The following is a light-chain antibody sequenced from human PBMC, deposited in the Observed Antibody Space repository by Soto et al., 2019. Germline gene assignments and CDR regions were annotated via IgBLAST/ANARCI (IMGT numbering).Light chain of an antibody. J-gene: IGKJ1*01. CDR3: LQSNNWPLT. V-gene: IGKV3-15*01. CDR1: QSVRSN. CDR2: GAS. Sequence: EIVMTQSPATLSVSPGERVILSCRASQSVRSNLAWYQQKPGQAPRLLIYGASTRSTGLPARFSGSGSGTEFSLTISSRQSEDFAVYYCLQSNNWPLTVGQGTRVDLK.